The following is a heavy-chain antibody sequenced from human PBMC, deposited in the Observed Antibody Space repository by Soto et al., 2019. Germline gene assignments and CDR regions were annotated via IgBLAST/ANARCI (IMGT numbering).Heavy chain of an antibody. CDR3: ARVKKERAKYYYYYMDV. D-gene: IGHD5-12*01. V-gene: IGHV4-59*01. J-gene: IGHJ6*03. CDR1: GGSISSYY. Sequence: SETLSLTCTVSGGSISSYYWSWIRQPPGKGLEWIGYIYYSGSTNYNPSLKSRVTISVDTSKNQFSLKLSSVTAADTAVYYCARVKKERAKYYYYYMDVWGKGTTVTVSS. CDR2: IYYSGST.